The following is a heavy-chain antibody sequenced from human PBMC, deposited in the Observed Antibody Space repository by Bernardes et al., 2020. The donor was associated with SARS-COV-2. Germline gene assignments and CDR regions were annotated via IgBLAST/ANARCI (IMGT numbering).Heavy chain of an antibody. CDR2: INDSGST. CDR3: ARGSAAVVSHFMLLFANWYFDL. CDR1: SGSFSGYY. Sequence: SETLSLTCAVYSGSFSGYYWSWIRQTPGKGLEWIGEINDSGSTKYNPALKSRVTISVDPSKNQFSLKLNSVTAADTAVYYCARGSAAVVSHFMLLFANWYFDLWGRGTLVTVS. D-gene: IGHD2-15*01. J-gene: IGHJ2*01. V-gene: IGHV4-34*01.